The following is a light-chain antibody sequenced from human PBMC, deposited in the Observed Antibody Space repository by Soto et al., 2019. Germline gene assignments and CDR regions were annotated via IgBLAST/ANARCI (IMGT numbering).Light chain of an antibody. CDR2: AAP. CDR3: QQSYSTPLT. CDR1: QSISSY. Sequence: IQMTQSPSSLSASVGDRVTITCRASQSISSYLNWYQQKPGKAPKLLIYAAPSLQSGVPSRFSGSGSGTDFTLTISSLQPEDFATYYCQQSYSTPLTVGGGTKVDIK. J-gene: IGKJ4*01. V-gene: IGKV1-39*01.